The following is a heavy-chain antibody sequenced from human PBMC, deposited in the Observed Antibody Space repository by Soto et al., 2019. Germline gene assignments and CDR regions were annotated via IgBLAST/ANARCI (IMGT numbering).Heavy chain of an antibody. J-gene: IGHJ4*02. CDR1: GFTVSSNY. CDR3: ARGYCSGGSWYSGWYYFDY. CDR2: IYSGGST. V-gene: IGHV3-53*04. D-gene: IGHD2-15*01. Sequence: GGSLRLSCAASGFTVSSNYMSWVRQAPGKGLEWVSVIYSGGSTYYADSVKGRFTISRHNSKNTLYLQMNSLRAEDTAVYYCARGYCSGGSWYSGWYYFDYWGQGTLVTVSS.